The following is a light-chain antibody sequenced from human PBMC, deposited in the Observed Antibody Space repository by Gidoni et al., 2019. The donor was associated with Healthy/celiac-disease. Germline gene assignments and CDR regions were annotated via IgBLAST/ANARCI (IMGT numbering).Light chain of an antibody. V-gene: IGLV4-69*01. CDR1: SGHSSYA. CDR3: QTWGTGHWV. Sequence: QLVLTQPPSASASLGASVKLTCTLSSGHSSYAIAWHQQQPEKGPRYLMKLNSDGSHSKGDGIPDRFSGSSSGAERYLTISSLQSEDEADYYCQTWGTGHWVFGGGTKLTVL. J-gene: IGLJ3*02. CDR2: LNSDGSH.